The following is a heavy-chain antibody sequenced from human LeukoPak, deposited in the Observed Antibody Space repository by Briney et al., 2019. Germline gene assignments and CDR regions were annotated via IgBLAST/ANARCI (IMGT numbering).Heavy chain of an antibody. CDR3: ATRREYSSSRGH. D-gene: IGHD6-6*01. V-gene: IGHV3-23*01. Sequence: GGSLRLSCAASGFTFSSYAMSWVRQAPGKGLEWVSAISGSGGSTYYADSVKGRFTISRDNSKNTLYLQMNSLRAEDTAVYYCATRREYSSSRGHWGQGTLVTVSS. CDR1: GFTFSSYA. CDR2: ISGSGGST. J-gene: IGHJ4*02.